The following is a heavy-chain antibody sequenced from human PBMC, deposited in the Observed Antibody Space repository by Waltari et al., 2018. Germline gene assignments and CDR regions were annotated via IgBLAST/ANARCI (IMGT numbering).Heavy chain of an antibody. CDR2: INSDGSST. V-gene: IGHV3-74*01. Sequence: WMHWVRQAPGKGLVWVSRINSDGSSTSYADSVKGRFTISRDNAKNTLYLQMNSLRAEDTAVYYCARGTGPYSSSPQHWGQGTLVTVSS. CDR1: W. CDR3: ARGTGPYSSSPQH. D-gene: IGHD6-6*01. J-gene: IGHJ1*01.